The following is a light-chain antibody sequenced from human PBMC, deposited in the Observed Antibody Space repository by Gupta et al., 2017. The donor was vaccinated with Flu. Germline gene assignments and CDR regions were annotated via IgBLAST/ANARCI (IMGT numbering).Light chain of an antibody. CDR3: TAWDDSLSGQV. J-gene: IGLJ3*02. Sequence: RVTISRSGSNSNVGGHYVYWDQQFPGTAPKVLIYRNDQRPSAVPGRFSGSKSGASAALAISDRRSEDEADYYCTAWDDSLSGQVFGGGTKLTVL. V-gene: IGLV1-47*01. CDR2: RND. CDR1: NSNVGGHY.